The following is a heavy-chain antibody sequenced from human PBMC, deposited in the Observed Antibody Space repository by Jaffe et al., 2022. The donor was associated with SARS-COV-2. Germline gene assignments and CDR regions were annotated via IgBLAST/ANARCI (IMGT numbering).Heavy chain of an antibody. Sequence: EVQLVESGGGLVKPGGSLRLSCAASGFTFSSYSMNWVRQAPGKGLEWVSSISSSSSYIYYADSVKGRFTISRDNAKNSLYLQMNSLRAEDTAVYYCARDLGVGDSSSPAVPYGMDVWGQGTTVTVSS. D-gene: IGHD6-6*01. CDR3: ARDLGVGDSSSPAVPYGMDV. J-gene: IGHJ6*02. CDR2: ISSSSSYI. CDR1: GFTFSSYS. V-gene: IGHV3-21*01.